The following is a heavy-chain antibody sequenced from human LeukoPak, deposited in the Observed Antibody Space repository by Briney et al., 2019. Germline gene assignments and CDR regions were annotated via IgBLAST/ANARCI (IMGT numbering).Heavy chain of an antibody. CDR2: ISGSGGST. CDR3: ASLRKVGATSTEDY. V-gene: IGHV3-23*01. Sequence: GRSLRLSCAASGFTFSSYAMSWVRQAPGKGLEWVSAISGSGGSTYYADSVKGRFTISRDNSKNTLYLQMNSLRAEDTAVYYCASLRKVGATSTEDYWGQGTLVTVSS. CDR1: GFTFSSYA. J-gene: IGHJ4*02. D-gene: IGHD1-26*01.